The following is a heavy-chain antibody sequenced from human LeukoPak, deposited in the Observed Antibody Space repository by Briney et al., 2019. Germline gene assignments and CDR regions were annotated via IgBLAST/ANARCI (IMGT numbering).Heavy chain of an antibody. CDR1: GGSISSYY. CDR2: IYYSGST. CDR3: AGLQDWFDP. V-gene: IGHV4-59*08. J-gene: IGHJ5*02. Sequence: EPSETLSLTCTVSGGSISSYYWSWIRQPPGKGLEWIGYIYYSGSTNYNPSLKSRVTISVDTSKNQFSLKLSSVTAADTAVYYCAGLQDWFDPWGQGTLVTVSS.